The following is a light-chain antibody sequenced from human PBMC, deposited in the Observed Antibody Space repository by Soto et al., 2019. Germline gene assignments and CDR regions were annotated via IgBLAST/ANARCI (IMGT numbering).Light chain of an antibody. CDR3: QQYDYWWT. J-gene: IGKJ1*01. V-gene: IGKV3-15*01. CDR1: QSITDR. Sequence: VVMTQSPATLSVSPGERATLSCRASQSITDRLAWYHQRPGQAPRLLIYSASARATGVPARFSGSGSGTEFTLTISSLQSEDFGVYYRQQYDYWWTFGQGTKVQI. CDR2: SAS.